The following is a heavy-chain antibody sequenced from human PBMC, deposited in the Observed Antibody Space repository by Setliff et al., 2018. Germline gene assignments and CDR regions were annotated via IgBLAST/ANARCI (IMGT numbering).Heavy chain of an antibody. CDR1: GGSISSHY. CDR2: IYYSGST. V-gene: IGHV4-59*11. Sequence: SETLSLTCTVSGGSISSHYWSWIRQPPGKGLEWIGYIYYSGSTYYNPSLKSRVTISIYKSKNQLSLDLTSVTAADTAVYYCARNWHWGFDPWGRGALVTVPS. D-gene: IGHD1-7*01. CDR3: ARNWHWGFDP. J-gene: IGHJ5*02.